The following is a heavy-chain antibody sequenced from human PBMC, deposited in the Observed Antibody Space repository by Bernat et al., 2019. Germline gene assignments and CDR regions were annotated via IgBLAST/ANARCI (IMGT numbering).Heavy chain of an antibody. J-gene: IGHJ4*02. CDR2: AYWDDDN. CDR1: GFSLSTSGVG. CDR3: AHRLGDNNWDTGYFDF. Sequence: QITLKESGPTLVKPTQTLTLTCAFSGFSLSTSGVGVGWIRQPPGRALEWLAFAYWDDDNRYNPSLKSRLAVIKVTSKNLVVLTMTNMDPEDTGTYFCAHRLGDNNWDTGYFDFWGQGALVTVSS. D-gene: IGHD1-1*01. V-gene: IGHV2-5*02.